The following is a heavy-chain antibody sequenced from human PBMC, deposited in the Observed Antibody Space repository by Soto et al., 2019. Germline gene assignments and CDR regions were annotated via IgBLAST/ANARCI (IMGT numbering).Heavy chain of an antibody. V-gene: IGHV3-7*01. Sequence: PGGSLRLSCAASGFTFRSYWMSWVRQVPGKGLEWAANIKQDGSEKYYVDSVKGRFTISRDNAKNSLYLQMNSLRAEDMAVYYCASGRYCSGGSCYWWGQGTLVTVSS. CDR1: GFTFRSYW. J-gene: IGHJ4*02. CDR3: ASGRYCSGGSCYW. D-gene: IGHD2-15*01. CDR2: IKQDGSEK.